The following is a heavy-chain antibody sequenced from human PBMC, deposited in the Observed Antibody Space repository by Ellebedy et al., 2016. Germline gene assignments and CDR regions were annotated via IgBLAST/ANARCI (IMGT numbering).Heavy chain of an antibody. V-gene: IGHV4-34*01. CDR2: INHSGST. J-gene: IGHJ2*01. Sequence: SETLSLTCAVYGGSFSGYYWNWIRQSPGKGLEWIGEINHSGSTNYNPSLKSRVTISVDTSKNQFSLKLSSVTAADSAVYYCARGNTPYWYFDLWGRGTLVTVSS. D-gene: IGHD2-2*02. CDR3: ARGNTPYWYFDL. CDR1: GGSFSGYY.